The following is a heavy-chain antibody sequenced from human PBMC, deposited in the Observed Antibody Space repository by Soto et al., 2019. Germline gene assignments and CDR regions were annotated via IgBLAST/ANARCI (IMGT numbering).Heavy chain of an antibody. CDR3: ARGISVAYDSTYDW. Sequence: EVQLVESGGGLVQPGGSLRLSCAASGFTFNNFWMHWVRQAPGKGLVWVSRINSDGTLTNYADSVKGRFTISRDNAKNTLDLQMSSLRAEDTAMYFCARGISVAYDSTYDWWGQGTLVTVST. J-gene: IGHJ4*02. D-gene: IGHD5-12*01. V-gene: IGHV3-74*01. CDR1: GFTFNNFW. CDR2: INSDGTLT.